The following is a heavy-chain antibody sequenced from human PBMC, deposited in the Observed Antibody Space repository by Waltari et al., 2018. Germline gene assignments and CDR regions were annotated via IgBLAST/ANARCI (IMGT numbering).Heavy chain of an antibody. Sequence: QLQLQESGPGLVRPSETLSLTCTVSGGSITTNYNWAWIRQPPGKGLEWMGNMQYRGSTFYNPSRMSRVTISLDTSKNQFSLTLTSMDAADTAVYFCGRIAFGDDGGYFQYWGQGTLVTVSS. CDR1: GGSITTNYN. D-gene: IGHD4-17*01. CDR3: GRIAFGDDGGYFQY. J-gene: IGHJ1*01. CDR2: MQYRGST. V-gene: IGHV4-39*01.